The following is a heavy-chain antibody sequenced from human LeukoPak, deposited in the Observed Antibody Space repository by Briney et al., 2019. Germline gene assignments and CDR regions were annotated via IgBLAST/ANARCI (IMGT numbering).Heavy chain of an antibody. CDR3: ARDRQELLSNYYYYYGMDV. Sequence: ASVKVSCKASGYTFTGYYMHWVRQAPGQGLEWMGWINPNSGGTNYAQKFQGRVTMTRDTSISTAYMELSRLRSDDTAVYYCARDRQELLSNYYYYYGMDVWGQGTTVTVSS. D-gene: IGHD2/OR15-2a*01. CDR2: INPNSGGT. J-gene: IGHJ6*02. V-gene: IGHV1-2*02. CDR1: GYTFTGYY.